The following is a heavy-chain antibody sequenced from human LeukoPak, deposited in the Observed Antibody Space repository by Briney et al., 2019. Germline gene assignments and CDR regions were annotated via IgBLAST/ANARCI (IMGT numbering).Heavy chain of an antibody. J-gene: IGHJ4*02. CDR2: IYTSGST. CDR1: GGSISSGSYY. CDR3: ARLVSDGDYQFDFDY. Sequence: PSRTLSLTCTVSGGSISSGSYYWSWIRQPAGKGLEWIGRIYTSGSTNYNPSLKSRVTISVDTSKNQFSLKLSSVTAADTAVYYCARLVSDGDYQFDFDYWGQGTLVTVSS. D-gene: IGHD4-17*01. V-gene: IGHV4-61*02.